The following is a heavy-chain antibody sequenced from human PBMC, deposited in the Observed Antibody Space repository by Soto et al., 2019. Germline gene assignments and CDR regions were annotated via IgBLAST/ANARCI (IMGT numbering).Heavy chain of an antibody. CDR1: GFTFSSYG. CDR2: ISYDGSNK. D-gene: IGHD3-22*01. V-gene: IGHV3-30*18. Sequence: QVQLVESGGGVVQPGRSLRLSCAASGFTFSSYGMHWVRQAPGKGLEWVAVISYDGSNKYYADSVKGRFTISRDNSKNTLYLQMNSLRAEDTAVYYCAKSDYYDGSGYLIFDYWGQGTLVTVSS. J-gene: IGHJ4*02. CDR3: AKSDYYDGSGYLIFDY.